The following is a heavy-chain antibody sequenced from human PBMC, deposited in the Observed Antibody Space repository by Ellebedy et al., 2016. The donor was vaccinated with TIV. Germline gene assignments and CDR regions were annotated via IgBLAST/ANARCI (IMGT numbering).Heavy chain of an antibody. J-gene: IGHJ2*01. CDR3: ASTVVGATTKPWYFDL. Sequence: AASVKVSFKASVGTFSSYSISWARQAPGQGLQWMGRIIPTLGIANYAQKFQGRVTITADNSTSTAYMELSSLRSEDTAVYYCASTVVGATTKPWYFDLWGRGTLVTVSS. D-gene: IGHD1-26*01. CDR2: IIPTLGIA. CDR1: VGTFSSYS. V-gene: IGHV1-69*02.